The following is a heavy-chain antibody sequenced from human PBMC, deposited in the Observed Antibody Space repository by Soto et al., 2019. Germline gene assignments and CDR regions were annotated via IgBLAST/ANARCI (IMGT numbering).Heavy chain of an antibody. CDR1: GGSFSGYY. V-gene: IGHV4-34*01. D-gene: IGHD3-22*01. J-gene: IGHJ5*02. CDR3: AREVRYYVSSGSSSRHNCIHP. Sequence: SETLSLTCAVYGGSFSGYYWSWIRQPPGKGLEWIGEINHSGSTNYNPSLKSRVTISVDTSKNQFSLKLSSVTAADTAVYYCAREVRYYVSSGSSSRHNCIHPWGQGILVTVSS. CDR2: INHSGST.